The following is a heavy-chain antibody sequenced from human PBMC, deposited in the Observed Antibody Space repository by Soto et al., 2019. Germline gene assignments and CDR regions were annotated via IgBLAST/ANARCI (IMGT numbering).Heavy chain of an antibody. Sequence: EVRLVESGGGLIQPGGSLRLSCAASGFTVTNKYMTWVRQAPGKGLEWVSIIYSGGATSYADSVKGRFTISRDNSKDILYLQMNSLRAEDTAVYYCARVDYGDDGWYFDLWGRGTLVTVSS. CDR1: GFTVTNKY. V-gene: IGHV3-53*01. J-gene: IGHJ2*01. D-gene: IGHD4-17*01. CDR3: ARVDYGDDGWYFDL. CDR2: IYSGGAT.